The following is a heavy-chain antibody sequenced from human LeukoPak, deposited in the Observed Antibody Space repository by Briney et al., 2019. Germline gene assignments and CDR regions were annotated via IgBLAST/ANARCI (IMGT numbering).Heavy chain of an antibody. V-gene: IGHV3-30*18. CDR2: ISYDGSNK. D-gene: IGHD4-11*01. J-gene: IGHJ2*01. CDR3: AKDHYGNYVADWYFDL. CDR1: GFTFSSYG. Sequence: GRSQRLSCAASGFTFSSYGMHWVRQAPGKGLEWVAVISYDGSNKYYADSVKGRFTISRDNSKNTLYLQMNTLRAEDTAVYYCAKDHYGNYVADWYFDLWGRGTLVTVSS.